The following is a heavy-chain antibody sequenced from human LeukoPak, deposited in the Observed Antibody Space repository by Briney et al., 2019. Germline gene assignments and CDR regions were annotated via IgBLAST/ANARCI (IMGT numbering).Heavy chain of an antibody. V-gene: IGHV4-34*01. CDR3: ARGVPYDSSGYYPDY. Sequence: SETLSLTCAVYGGSFSGYYWSWIRQPPGKGLEWIGEINRSGSTNYNPSLKSRVTISVDTSKNQFSLKLSSVTAADTAVYYCARGVPYDSSGYYPDYWGQGTLVTVSS. D-gene: IGHD3-22*01. J-gene: IGHJ4*02. CDR2: INRSGST. CDR1: GGSFSGYY.